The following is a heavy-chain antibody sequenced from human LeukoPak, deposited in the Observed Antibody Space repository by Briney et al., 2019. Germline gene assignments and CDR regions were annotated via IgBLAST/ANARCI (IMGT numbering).Heavy chain of an antibody. J-gene: IGHJ4*02. CDR3: ARHEFSSGWYRPSDY. CDR2: IYYSGST. V-gene: IGHV4-39*01. CDR1: GGSISSSSYY. D-gene: IGHD6-19*01. Sequence: SETLSLTCTVSGGSISSSSYYWGWIRQPPGKGLEWIGSIYYSGSTYYNPSLKSRVTISVDTSKNQFSLKLSSVTAADTAVYFCARHEFSSGWYRPSDYWGQGTLVTVSS.